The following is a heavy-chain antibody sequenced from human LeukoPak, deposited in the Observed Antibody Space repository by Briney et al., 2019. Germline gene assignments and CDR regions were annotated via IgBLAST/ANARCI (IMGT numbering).Heavy chain of an antibody. V-gene: IGHV4-59*01. Sequence: KTSETLSLTCTVSGGSISSYYWSWIRQPPGKGLEWIGYIYYSGSTNYNPSLKSRVTISVDTSKNQFSLKLSSVTAADTAVYYCARTIGGYYGYWGQGTLVTVSS. J-gene: IGHJ4*02. CDR1: GGSISSYY. CDR2: IYYSGST. D-gene: IGHD3-22*01. CDR3: ARTIGGYYGY.